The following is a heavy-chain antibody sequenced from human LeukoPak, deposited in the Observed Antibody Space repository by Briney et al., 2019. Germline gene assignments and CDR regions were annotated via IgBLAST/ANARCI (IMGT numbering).Heavy chain of an antibody. CDR3: AREGLDY. CDR2: MNPNSGDS. Sequence: AASVKASCKASGYTFTNYDINWVRQATGQGLEWMGYMNPNSGDSAYAQKFQVRVTITTDASISTAYMELSGLRSEDTALYYCAREGLDYWGQGTLVTVSS. J-gene: IGHJ4*02. CDR1: GYTFTNYD. V-gene: IGHV1-8*03.